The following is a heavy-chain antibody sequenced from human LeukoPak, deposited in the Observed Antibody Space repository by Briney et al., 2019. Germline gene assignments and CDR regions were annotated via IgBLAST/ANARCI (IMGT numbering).Heavy chain of an antibody. CDR1: GGSISSYY. V-gene: IGHV4-59*01. CDR2: IYYSGST. J-gene: IGHJ2*01. CDR3: ASTLAPGIAAAGSDWYFDL. D-gene: IGHD6-13*01. Sequence: SETLSLTCTVSGGSISSYYWSWIRQPPGKGLEWIGYIYYSGSTNYNPSLKSRVTISVDTSKNQFSLKLSSVTAADTAVYYCASTLAPGIAAAGSDWYFDLWGRGTLVTVSS.